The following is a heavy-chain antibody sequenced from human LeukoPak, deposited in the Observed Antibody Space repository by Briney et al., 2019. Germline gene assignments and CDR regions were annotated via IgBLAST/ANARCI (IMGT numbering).Heavy chain of an antibody. J-gene: IGHJ4*02. CDR2: ISYSGGST. Sequence: GGSLRLSCAASRFTFGSYAMSWVRQTPGKGLEWVSSISYSGGSTHYADSVKGRFTISRDSSKNTLYLQMNGLRAEDTAVYYCVKSGSGSYYNPDFDYWGQGTLVTVSS. D-gene: IGHD3-10*01. CDR3: VKSGSGSYYNPDFDY. CDR1: RFTFGSYA. V-gene: IGHV3-23*01.